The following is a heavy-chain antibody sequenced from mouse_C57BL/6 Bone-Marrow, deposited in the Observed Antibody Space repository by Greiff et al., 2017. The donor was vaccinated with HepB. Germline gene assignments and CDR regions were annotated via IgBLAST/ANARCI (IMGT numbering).Heavy chain of an antibody. CDR3: ARWCYYGNSAWFAY. V-gene: IGHV1-64*01. CDR1: GYTFTSYW. Sequence: QVQLQQPGAELVKPGASVKLSCKASGYTFTSYWMHWVKQRPGQGLEWIGMIHPNSGSTNYNEKFKSKATLTVDKSSSTAYMQLSSLTSEDSAVYYGARWCYYGNSAWFAYWGQGTLVTVSA. D-gene: IGHD2-1*01. CDR2: IHPNSGST. J-gene: IGHJ3*01.